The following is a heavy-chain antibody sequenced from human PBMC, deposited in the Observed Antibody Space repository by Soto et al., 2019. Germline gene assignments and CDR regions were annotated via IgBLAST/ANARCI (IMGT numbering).Heavy chain of an antibody. D-gene: IGHD3-3*01. CDR1: GFTFSSYA. J-gene: IGHJ4*02. CDR3: ARVLSRCLEWFFVY. V-gene: IGHV3-30-3*01. Sequence: QVQLVESGGGVVQPGRSLRLSCAASGFTFSSYAMHWVRQAPGKGLEWVAVISYDGSNKYYADSVKGRFTISRDNSKNTLYLQMNSLRAEDTAVYYGARVLSRCLEWFFVYWCQGTLVTVSS. CDR2: ISYDGSNK.